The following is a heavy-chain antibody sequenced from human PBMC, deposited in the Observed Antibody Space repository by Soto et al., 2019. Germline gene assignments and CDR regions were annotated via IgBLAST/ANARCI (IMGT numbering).Heavy chain of an antibody. CDR3: ARCTNYYASGSYYFPYNWFSP. J-gene: IGHJ5*02. CDR2: IYYSVST. D-gene: IGHD3-10*01. CDR1: GGSITKSTYY. Sequence: SETLSLTCSFSGGSITKSTYYWGWIRQPPGKGLEWIGIIYYSVSTFYNPSLKSRVTMSVDTSKNQFSLNLSSVTAADTAVYYCARCTNYYASGSYYFPYNWFSPWGQGTLVTVSS. V-gene: IGHV4-39*01.